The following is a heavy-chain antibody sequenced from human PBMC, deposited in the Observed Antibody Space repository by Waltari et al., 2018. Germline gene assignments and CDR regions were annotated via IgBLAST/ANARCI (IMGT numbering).Heavy chain of an antibody. V-gene: IGHV1-69*10. CDR3: SRDRAVASYNWFDP. D-gene: IGHD6-19*01. J-gene: IGHJ5*02. CDR1: GGNFSSYA. Sequence: QVQLVQSGAEVTKPGSSVKVSCKASGGNFSSYAISWVRQAPGQGLERMVGIIPVRGIANCEPKSRGIVMIPADKSTSTSYMELSGLRPEDTAGYYCSRDRAVASYNWFDPWGQGTLVTVAS. CDR2: IIPVRGIA.